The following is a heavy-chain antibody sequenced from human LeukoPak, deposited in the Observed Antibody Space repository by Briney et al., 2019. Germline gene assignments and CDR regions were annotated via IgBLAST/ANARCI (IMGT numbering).Heavy chain of an antibody. V-gene: IGHV3-21*05. CDR2: ISSSSTYT. CDR3: ARDRGSYGMDV. J-gene: IGHJ6*02. D-gene: IGHD3-10*01. CDR1: GFTFSSYE. Sequence: GGSLRLSCAASGFTFSSYEMNWVRQAPGKGLEWVSYISSSSTYTNYADSVKGRFTISRDNAKNSLYLQMNSLRAEDTAVYFCARDRGSYGMDVWGQGTTVTVTS.